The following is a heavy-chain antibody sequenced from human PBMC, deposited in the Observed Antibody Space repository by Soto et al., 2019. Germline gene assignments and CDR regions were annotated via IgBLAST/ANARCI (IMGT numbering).Heavy chain of an antibody. CDR3: ARAVAGTDRFDY. CDR2: IGTAGDT. Sequence: EVQLVESGGGLVQPGGSLRLSCAASGFTFSSYDMHWVRQATGKGLEWVSAIGTAGDTYYPGSVKGRFTISRENAKNSLYLQMNSLRAGDTAVYYCARAVAGTDRFDYWGQGTLVTVSS. CDR1: GFTFSSYD. J-gene: IGHJ4*02. D-gene: IGHD6-19*01. V-gene: IGHV3-13*04.